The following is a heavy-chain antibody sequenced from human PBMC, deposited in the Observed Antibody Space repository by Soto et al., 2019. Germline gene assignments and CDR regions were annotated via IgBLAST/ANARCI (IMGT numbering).Heavy chain of an antibody. CDR3: ARHRPSGSYLDY. Sequence: SETLSLTCAVYGGSFSGYYWSWIRQPPGKGLEWIGEINHSGSTNYNPSLKSRVTISVDTSKNQFSLKLSSVTAADTAVYYCARHRPSGSYLDYCGQGTLVTVSS. J-gene: IGHJ4*02. V-gene: IGHV4-34*01. CDR2: INHSGST. CDR1: GGSFSGYY. D-gene: IGHD1-26*01.